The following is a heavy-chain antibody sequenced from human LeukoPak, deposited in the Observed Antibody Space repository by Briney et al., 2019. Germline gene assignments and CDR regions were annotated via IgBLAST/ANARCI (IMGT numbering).Heavy chain of an antibody. J-gene: IGHJ4*02. CDR3: ARRSGSSWYFDY. V-gene: IGHV4-39*01. CDR1: GASISSSSYY. D-gene: IGHD6-13*01. CDR2: IHDSGNT. Sequence: KRSATLSLTCTVSGASISSSSYYWGWIRQPPGKGLEWIGSIHDSGNTNHNPSLKSRVTISVDTSKNQFSLKLSSVTAADTAVYYCARRSGSSWYFDYWGQGTLVTVSS.